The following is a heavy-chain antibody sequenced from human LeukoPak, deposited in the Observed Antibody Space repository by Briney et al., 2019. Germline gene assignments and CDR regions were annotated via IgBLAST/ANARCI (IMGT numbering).Heavy chain of an antibody. CDR1: GFTFNSYA. Sequence: GGSLRLSCAASGFTFNSYAMSWVRQAPGKGLEWVSAIRGSGGGTYYADSVKGRFTISRDNSKNTLYLQMNSLRAEDTAVYYCARDNGYLQYSSSLDYWGQGTLVTVSS. CDR3: ARDNGYLQYSSSLDY. D-gene: IGHD6-6*01. J-gene: IGHJ4*02. V-gene: IGHV3-23*01. CDR2: IRGSGGGT.